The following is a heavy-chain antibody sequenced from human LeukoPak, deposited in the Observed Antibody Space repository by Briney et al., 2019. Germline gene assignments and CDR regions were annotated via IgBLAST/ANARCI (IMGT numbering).Heavy chain of an antibody. CDR3: ARDSRGNFDL. CDR1: GFTLSTYD. CDR2: SGIVGDI. V-gene: IGHV3-13*01. J-gene: IGHJ4*02. Sequence: PGGSLRLSCAASGFTLSTYDMHWVRRAPGKGLEWVSLSGIVGDIDYSDSVKGRFTISRDNAKDSLFLQMSSLRVGDTAFYYCARDSRGNFDLWGQGTLVTVSS.